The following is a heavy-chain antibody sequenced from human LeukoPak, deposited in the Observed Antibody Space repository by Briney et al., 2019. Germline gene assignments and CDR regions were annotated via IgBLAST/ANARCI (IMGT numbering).Heavy chain of an antibody. CDR1: GFIFNNYG. Sequence: GGSLRLSCAASGFIFNNYGMHWVRQAPGKGLEWVAVISYDGRNIHYPDSVKGRFTISRDISTDTLWLLMDSLRTEDTAVYYCAKGPLRGTAAAIDYWGQGTLVTVSS. V-gene: IGHV3-30*18. CDR2: ISYDGRNI. J-gene: IGHJ4*02. D-gene: IGHD2-2*01. CDR3: AKGPLRGTAAAIDY.